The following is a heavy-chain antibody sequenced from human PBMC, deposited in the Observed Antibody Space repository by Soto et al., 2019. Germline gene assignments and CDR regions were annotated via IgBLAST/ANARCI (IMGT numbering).Heavy chain of an antibody. Sequence: PSQTLSLTCAISGDSVSSNSAAWNWIRQSPSRGLEWLGRTYYRSKWYNDYAVSVKSRITINPDTSKNQFSLQLNSVTPEDTAVYYCARLRTSRPFPARPPEKDDYWGQGTLVTVSS. CDR2: TYYRSKWYN. D-gene: IGHD6-6*01. CDR1: GDSVSSNSAA. J-gene: IGHJ4*02. CDR3: ARLRTSRPFPARPPEKDDY. V-gene: IGHV6-1*01.